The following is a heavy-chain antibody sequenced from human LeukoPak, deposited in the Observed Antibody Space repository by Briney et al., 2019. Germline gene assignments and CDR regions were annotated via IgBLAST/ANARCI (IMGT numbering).Heavy chain of an antibody. CDR3: ARGLNSSPVTFDY. Sequence: PVKVSCKASGGTFSSYAISWVRQAPGQGLEWMGGIIPIFGTANYAQKFQGRVTITTDESTSTAYMELSSLRSEDTAVYYCARGLNSSPVTFDYWGQGTLVTVSS. J-gene: IGHJ4*02. V-gene: IGHV1-69*05. CDR2: IIPIFGTA. CDR1: GGTFSSYA. D-gene: IGHD6-13*01.